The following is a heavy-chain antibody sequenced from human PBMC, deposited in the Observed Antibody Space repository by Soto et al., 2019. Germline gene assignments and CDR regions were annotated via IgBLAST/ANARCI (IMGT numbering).Heavy chain of an antibody. CDR2: ISSSSSYI. D-gene: IGHD2-15*01. CDR1: GFAFSSYS. V-gene: IGHV3-21*01. J-gene: IGHJ5*02. CDR3: ASYPPPDGYSAAGRWFDH. Sequence: GGSLRLSCAASGFAFSSYSMNWVRQAPGKGLEWVSSISSSSSYIYYADSVKGRFTISRDNAKNSLYLQMNSLRAEDTAVYYCASYPPPDGYSAAGRWFDHWGQGTLVTVSS.